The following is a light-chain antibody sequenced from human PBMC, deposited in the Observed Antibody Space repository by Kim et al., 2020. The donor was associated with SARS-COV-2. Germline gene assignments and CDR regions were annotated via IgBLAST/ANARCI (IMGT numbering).Light chain of an antibody. J-gene: IGKJ5*01. CDR2: AAS. CDR1: QGIASC. CDR3: QQSNNFPIT. Sequence: DVQMTQSPSSVSASIGDRVTITCRASQGIASCLAWYQQKPGKAPKLLIYAASGLQSGVPSRFSGSGSGREFTLTISSLQPEDVATYFCQQSNNFPITFGQGTRLEIK. V-gene: IGKV1-12*01.